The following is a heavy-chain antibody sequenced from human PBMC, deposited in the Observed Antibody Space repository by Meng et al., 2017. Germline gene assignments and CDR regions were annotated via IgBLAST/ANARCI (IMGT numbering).Heavy chain of an antibody. CDR3: ASHNDILTGGDAFDI. Sequence: SVKVSCKASGGTFSSYAISWVRQAPGQGLEWMGGIIPIFGTANYAQKFQGRVTITTDESTSTAYMELSSLRSEDTAVYYCASHNDILTGGDAFDIRGQGTMVTVSS. J-gene: IGHJ3*02. CDR1: GGTFSSYA. CDR2: IIPIFGTA. D-gene: IGHD3-9*01. V-gene: IGHV1-69*05.